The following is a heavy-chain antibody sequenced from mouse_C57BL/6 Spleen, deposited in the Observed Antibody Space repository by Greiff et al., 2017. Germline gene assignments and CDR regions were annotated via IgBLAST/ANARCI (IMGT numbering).Heavy chain of an antibody. J-gene: IGHJ4*01. CDR3: AIDPRYDYEGAMDY. V-gene: IGHV5-16*01. D-gene: IGHD2-4*01. CDR1: GFTFSDYY. Sequence: DVMLVQSEGGLVQPGSSMKLSCTASGFTFSDYYMAWVRQVPEKGLEWVANINYDGSSTYYLDSLKSRFIISRDNAKNILYLQMGSLKSEDTTTYYCAIDPRYDYEGAMDYWGQGTSVTVSS. CDR2: INYDGSST.